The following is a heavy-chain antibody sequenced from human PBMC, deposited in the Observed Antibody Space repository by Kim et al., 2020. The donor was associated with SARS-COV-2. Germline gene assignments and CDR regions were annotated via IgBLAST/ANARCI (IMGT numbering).Heavy chain of an antibody. CDR2: ISYDGSNK. CDR3: AKEGEYCSGGSCYSKVGYYGMDV. V-gene: IGHV3-30*18. D-gene: IGHD2-15*01. CDR1: GFTFSSYG. Sequence: GGSLRLSCAASGFTFSSYGMHWVRQAPGKGLEWVAVISYDGSNKYYADSVKGRFTISRDNSKNTLYLQMNSLRAEDTAVYYCAKEGEYCSGGSCYSKVGYYGMDVWGQGTTVTVSS. J-gene: IGHJ6*02.